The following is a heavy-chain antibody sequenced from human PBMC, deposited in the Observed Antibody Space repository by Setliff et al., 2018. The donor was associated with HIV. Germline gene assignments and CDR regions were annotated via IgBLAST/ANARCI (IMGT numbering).Heavy chain of an antibody. CDR1: GGSISSSSYY. CDR3: ASRYHYYDSSGYYRQGAFDI. V-gene: IGHV4-39*01. Sequence: SETLSLTCTVSGGSISSSSYYWGWIRQPPAKGLEWIGSIYYSGSTYYNPSLKSRVTISVDTSKNQFSLKLSSVTAADTAVYYCASRYHYYDSSGYYRQGAFDIWGQGTMVTVSS. J-gene: IGHJ3*02. D-gene: IGHD3-22*01. CDR2: IYYSGST.